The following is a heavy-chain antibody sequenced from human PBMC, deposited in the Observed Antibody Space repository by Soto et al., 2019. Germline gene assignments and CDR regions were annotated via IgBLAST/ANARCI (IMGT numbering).Heavy chain of an antibody. Sequence: QVQLQESGPGLVKPSETLSLTCTVSGGSVSSDFYYWTWIRQPPGKGLEWIGRVYYSGSTTYNPSLKSRVTISIDSSKNQFSLKLSSVTAADTAVYYCARGCSSPEYWGQGTLVTVSS. CDR3: ARGCSSPEY. V-gene: IGHV4-61*01. D-gene: IGHD3-10*02. CDR1: GGSVSSDFYY. CDR2: VYYSGST. J-gene: IGHJ4*02.